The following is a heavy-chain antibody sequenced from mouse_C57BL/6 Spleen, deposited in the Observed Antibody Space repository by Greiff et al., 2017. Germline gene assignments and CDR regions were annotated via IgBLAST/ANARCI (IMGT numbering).Heavy chain of an antibody. CDR2: INPGNGGT. D-gene: IGHD1-3*01. V-gene: IGHV1-53*01. Sequence: QVQLQQPGPELVKPGASVKLSCKASGYTFTSYWMHWVKQRPGQGLEWIGNINPGNGGTNSNATFQSKAPLTVDQSSRTPYLPLSSLTAEDAAVYDRARGTNVEATDYWGQGTTLTVSS. CDR1: GYTFTSYW. CDR3: ARGTNVEATDY. J-gene: IGHJ2*01.